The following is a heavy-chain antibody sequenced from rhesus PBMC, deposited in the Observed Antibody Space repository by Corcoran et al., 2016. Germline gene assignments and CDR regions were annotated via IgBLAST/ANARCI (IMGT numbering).Heavy chain of an antibody. V-gene: IGHV3-136*01. CDR2: LSYTGKTI. CDR3: TRNTVTFFDY. J-gene: IGHJ4*01. Sequence: EVQLVESGGGLVQPGGSLRLSCAASGFTFSSYDMSWVRQAPGKGLEWVSYLSYTGKTIYYADSVKGRFTISRDNAKNSLSLQMSSLRAEDTAVYYCTRNTVTFFDYWGQGVLVTVSS. CDR1: GFTFSSYD. D-gene: IGHD4-23*01.